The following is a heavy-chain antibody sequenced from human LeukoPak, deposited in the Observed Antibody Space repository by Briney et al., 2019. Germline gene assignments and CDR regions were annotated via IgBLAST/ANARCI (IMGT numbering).Heavy chain of an antibody. CDR3: ASSGVTMVREADAFDI. D-gene: IGHD3-10*01. Sequence: GESLKISCKGSGYSFTSYWIVWVRQMPGKGLEWKGIIYPGDSDTRYSPSFQGQVTISADKSISTAYLQWSSLKASDTAMYYCASSGVTMVREADAFDIWGQGTMVTVSS. CDR2: IYPGDSDT. J-gene: IGHJ3*02. V-gene: IGHV5-51*01. CDR1: GYSFTSYW.